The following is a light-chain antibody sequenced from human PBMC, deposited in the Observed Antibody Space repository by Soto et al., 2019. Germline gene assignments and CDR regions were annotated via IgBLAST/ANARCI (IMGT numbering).Light chain of an antibody. CDR3: SSYAGRTLYV. CDR2: EVT. J-gene: IGLJ1*01. Sequence: LTQPPSASGSPGQSVTISCTGTSSDVGGYDYVSWYQQRPGKAPKLLIHEVTKRPSGVPDRFSGSKSGNTASLTVSGLQAEDEADYYCSSYAGRTLYVFGTGTKVTVL. V-gene: IGLV2-8*01. CDR1: SSDVGGYDY.